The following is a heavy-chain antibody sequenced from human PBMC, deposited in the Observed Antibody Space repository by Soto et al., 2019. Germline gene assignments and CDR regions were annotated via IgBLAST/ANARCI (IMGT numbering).Heavy chain of an antibody. CDR3: ARDGYYDSSGYSSS. CDR1: GSTFSSYE. Sequence: EVQLVESGGGLVQPGGSLRLSCAASGSTFSSYEMNWVRQAPGKGLEWVSYISSSGSTIYYADSVKGRFTISRDNAKNSLYLQMNSLRAEDTAVYYCARDGYYDSSGYSSSWGQGTLVTVSS. V-gene: IGHV3-48*03. D-gene: IGHD3-22*01. J-gene: IGHJ4*02. CDR2: ISSSGSTI.